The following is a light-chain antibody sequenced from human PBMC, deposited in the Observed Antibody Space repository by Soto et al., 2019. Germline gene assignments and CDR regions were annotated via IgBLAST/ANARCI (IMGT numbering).Light chain of an antibody. V-gene: IGKV3-20*01. CDR2: GTS. J-gene: IGKJ3*01. CDR1: QTITSFY. Sequence: IVLTQSPGTLSLSPGERATLTCRASQTITSFYLAWYQQKPGQAPRLLIYGTSTRATGIPDRFSGSESGTDFTLNIGKLETEDFAVYDCQQFGGSPPRFTFGPGTKVEVK. CDR3: QQFGGSPPRFT.